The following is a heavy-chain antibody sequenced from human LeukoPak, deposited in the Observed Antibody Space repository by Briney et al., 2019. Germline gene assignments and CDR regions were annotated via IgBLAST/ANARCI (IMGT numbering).Heavy chain of an antibody. CDR3: ARDIDYGGNYWYFDL. D-gene: IGHD4-23*01. J-gene: IGHJ2*01. Sequence: ASVKVSCKASGYTFTGYYMHWVRQAPGQGLDWMGRINPNSDDTNYAQKFQGRVTMTRDTSISTAYMELSSLRSDDTAVYYCARDIDYGGNYWYFDLWGRGTLVTVSS. V-gene: IGHV1-2*06. CDR1: GYTFTGYY. CDR2: INPNSDDT.